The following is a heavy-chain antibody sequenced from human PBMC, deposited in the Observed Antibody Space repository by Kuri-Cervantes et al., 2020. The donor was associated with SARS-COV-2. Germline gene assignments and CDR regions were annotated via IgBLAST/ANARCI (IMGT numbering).Heavy chain of an antibody. CDR3: ARGWAGSGSYYNPGDY. J-gene: IGHJ4*02. V-gene: IGHV1-18*01. CDR2: ISAYNGNT. CDR1: GYTFTSYG. D-gene: IGHD3-10*01. Sequence: ASVKVSCKASGYTFTSYGISWVRQAPGQGLEWMGWISAYNGNTNYAQKLQGRVTMTTDTSTSTAYMELRSLRSDDTAVYYCARGWAGSGSYYNPGDYWGQGTLVTVSS.